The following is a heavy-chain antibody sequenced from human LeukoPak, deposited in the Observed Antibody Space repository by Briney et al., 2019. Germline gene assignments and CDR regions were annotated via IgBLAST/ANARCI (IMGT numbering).Heavy chain of an antibody. CDR2: INPNSGGT. CDR1: GYTFTGYY. J-gene: IGHJ5*02. V-gene: IGHV1-2*02. CDR3: ARDGEEYYYDGSGYYARS. D-gene: IGHD3-22*01. Sequence: ASVNVSCKASGYTFTGYYMHWVRQAPGQGLEWMGWINPNSGGTNYAQTFQGRVTMTRDKSISTAYLEMSRLRSDDTAVYYCARDGEEYYYDGSGYYARSWGQGTLVTVSS.